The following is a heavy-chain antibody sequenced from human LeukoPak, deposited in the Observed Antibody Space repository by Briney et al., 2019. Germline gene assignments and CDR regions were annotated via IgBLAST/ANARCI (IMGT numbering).Heavy chain of an antibody. CDR2: IYYGRTT. CDR3: ARWEGGSYYDFDY. J-gene: IGHJ4*02. Sequence: SETLSLTCSVSGDSISSYYWSWIRQPPGKGLEWIGYIYYGRTTSYNPSLKSRVTISVDTSKNQFSLKLSSVTAADTAVYYCARWEGGSYYDFDYWGQGTLVTVSS. CDR1: GDSISSYY. D-gene: IGHD1-26*01. V-gene: IGHV4-59*12.